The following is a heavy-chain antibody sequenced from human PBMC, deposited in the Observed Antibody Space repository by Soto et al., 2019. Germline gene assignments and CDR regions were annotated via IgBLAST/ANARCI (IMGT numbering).Heavy chain of an antibody. V-gene: IGHV3-23*01. Sequence: GGSLRLSCAASGFTFSSYAMSWVRQAPGKGLEWVSAISGSGGSTYYADSVKGRFTISRDNSKNTLYLQMNSLRDEDTAVYYCAKDPSFYYSSGWYYFDYWGQGTLVTVSS. CDR3: AKDPSFYYSSGWYYFDY. J-gene: IGHJ4*02. D-gene: IGHD6-19*01. CDR2: ISGSGGST. CDR1: GFTFSSYA.